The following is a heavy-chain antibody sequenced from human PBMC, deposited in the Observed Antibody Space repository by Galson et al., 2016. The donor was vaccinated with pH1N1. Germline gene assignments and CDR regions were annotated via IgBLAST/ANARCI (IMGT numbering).Heavy chain of an antibody. D-gene: IGHD4-17*01. J-gene: IGHJ3*02. V-gene: IGHV5-51*03. Sequence: QSGAEVTKPGESLKISCKASGYSFTRYWIAWVRQVPGKGLEWVGVVNPGGSTIRYSPSFQGQVTISSDKSISTAYLQWISLRASDTATYYCARQYDFGDYRGNAFDIWGQGTVVLVSS. CDR3: ARQYDFGDYRGNAFDI. CDR2: VNPGGSTI. CDR1: GYSFTRYW.